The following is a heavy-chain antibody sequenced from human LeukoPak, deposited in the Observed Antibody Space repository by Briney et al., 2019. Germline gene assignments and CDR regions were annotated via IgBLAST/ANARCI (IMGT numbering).Heavy chain of an antibody. V-gene: IGHV4-59*01. CDR2: IYYSGIT. D-gene: IGHD2-21*01. CDR3: AKGEGDY. CDR1: GGSISSYY. J-gene: IGHJ4*02. Sequence: SETLSLTCTVSGGSISSYYWSWIRQPPGKGLEWIGYIYYSGITNYNPSLKNRVTISVDTSKNQFSLRVRSVTAADTAVYYCAKGEGDYWGQGTLVTVSS.